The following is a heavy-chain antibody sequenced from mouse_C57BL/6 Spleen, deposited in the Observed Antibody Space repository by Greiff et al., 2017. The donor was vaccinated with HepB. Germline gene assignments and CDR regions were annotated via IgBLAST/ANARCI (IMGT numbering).Heavy chain of an antibody. J-gene: IGHJ4*01. V-gene: IGHV1-7*01. CDR1: GYTFTSYW. CDR3: ARDYGSSSFYAMDY. D-gene: IGHD1-1*01. CDR2: INPSSGYT. Sequence: VKLMESGAELAKPGASVKLSCKASGYTFTSYWMHWVKQRPGQGLEWIGYINPSSGYTKYNQKFQDKATLTADKYCSKAYMQLSSLTYEDSAVYYCARDYGSSSFYAMDYWGQGTSVTVSS.